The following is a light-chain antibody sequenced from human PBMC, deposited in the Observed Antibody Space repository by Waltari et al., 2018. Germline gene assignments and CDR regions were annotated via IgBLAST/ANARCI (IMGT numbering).Light chain of an antibody. CDR2: GAS. CDR3: QQYGSPTLT. Sequence: EIVLTQSPGTLSLSPGERATLSCRASQSVSSSYLAWYQQKPGQAPRLLIYGASSRATGLPDRFSGSGSGTDFTLTISRLEPEDFAVYYCQQYGSPTLTFGQGTKVEIK. V-gene: IGKV3-20*01. J-gene: IGKJ1*01. CDR1: QSVSSSY.